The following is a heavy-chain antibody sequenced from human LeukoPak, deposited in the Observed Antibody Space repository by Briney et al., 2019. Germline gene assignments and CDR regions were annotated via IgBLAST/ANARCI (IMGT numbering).Heavy chain of an antibody. CDR3: ARGGSYLSAFDI. CDR1: GFTVSSNY. Sequence: GGSLRLSCAASGFTVSSNYMSWVRQAPGKGLEWVSIIYSGGSTFYADSVKGRFTISRDNSKNTLYLQMNSLRAEDAAVYYCARGGSYLSAFDIWGQGTMVTVSS. CDR2: IYSGGST. J-gene: IGHJ3*02. D-gene: IGHD1-26*01. V-gene: IGHV3-53*01.